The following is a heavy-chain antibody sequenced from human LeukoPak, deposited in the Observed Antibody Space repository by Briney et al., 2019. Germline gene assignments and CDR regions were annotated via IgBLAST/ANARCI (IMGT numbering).Heavy chain of an antibody. CDR1: GFTFSSYG. D-gene: IGHD3-22*01. CDR2: IWYDGTNK. Sequence: GGSLRLSCVASGFTFSSYGMHWVRQAPGKGLEWVAVIWYDGTNKYYADSVKGRFTISRDSSKNTLYLQMNSLRAKDTAVYYCARAAYDNSGYLTLWGQGTLVTVSS. V-gene: IGHV3-33*01. J-gene: IGHJ4*02. CDR3: ARAAYDNSGYLTL.